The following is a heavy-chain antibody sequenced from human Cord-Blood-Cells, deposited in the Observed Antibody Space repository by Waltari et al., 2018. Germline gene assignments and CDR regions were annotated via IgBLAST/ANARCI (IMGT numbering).Heavy chain of an antibody. CDR2: IKQDGSEK. V-gene: IGHV3-7*01. D-gene: IGHD2-2*01. J-gene: IGHJ4*02. CDR3: ARETNIDSTPDY. Sequence: VRQAPGKGLEWVANIKQDGSEKYYVDSVKGRFTISRDNAKNSLYLQMNSLRAEDTAVYYCARETNIDSTPDYWGQGTLVTVSS.